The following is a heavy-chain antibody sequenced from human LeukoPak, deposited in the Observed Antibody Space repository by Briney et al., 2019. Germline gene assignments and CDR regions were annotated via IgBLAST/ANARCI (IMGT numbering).Heavy chain of an antibody. CDR2: ISYDGSNK. J-gene: IGHJ4*02. V-gene: IGHV3-30*18. CDR1: GFTFSSYG. CDR3: AKDREWELVDY. D-gene: IGHD1-26*01. Sequence: PGGSLRLSCAASGFTFSSYGVHWVRQAPGKGLEWVAVISYDGSNKYYADSVKGRFTISRDNSKNTLYLQMNSLRAEDTAVYYCAKDREWELVDYWGQGTLVTVSS.